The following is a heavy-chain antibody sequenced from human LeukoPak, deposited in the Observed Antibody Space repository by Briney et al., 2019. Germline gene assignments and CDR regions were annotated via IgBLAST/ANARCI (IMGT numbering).Heavy chain of an antibody. CDR3: ARDWEMATINYFDY. V-gene: IGHV3-30-3*01. CDR2: ISYDGSNK. D-gene: IGHD5-24*01. CDR1: GFTFSSYA. J-gene: IGHJ4*02. Sequence: GGSLRLSCAASGFTFSSYAMHWVRQAPGKGLEWVAFISYDGSNKYYADSVKGRFTISRDNSKNALYLQMNSLRVEDTAVYYCARDWEMATINYFDYWGQGTLVTVSS.